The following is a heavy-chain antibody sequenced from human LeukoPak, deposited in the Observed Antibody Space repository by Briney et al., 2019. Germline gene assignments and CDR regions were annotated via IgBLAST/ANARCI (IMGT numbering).Heavy chain of an antibody. CDR2: INPNSGGT. CDR3: ARGGRMTTYYYYGMDV. V-gene: IGHV1-2*04. J-gene: IGHJ6*02. Sequence: GASVKVSCKASGYTFTGYYMHWVRQAPGQGLEWMGWINPNSGGTNYAQKFQGWVTMTRDTSISTAYMELSRLRSDDTAVYYCARGGRMTTYYYYGMDVWGQGTTVTVSS. CDR1: GYTFTGYY. D-gene: IGHD4-11*01.